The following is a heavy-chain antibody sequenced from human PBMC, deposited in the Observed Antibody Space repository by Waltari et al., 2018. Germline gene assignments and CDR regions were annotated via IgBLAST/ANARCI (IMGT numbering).Heavy chain of an antibody. V-gene: IGHV4-34*01. CDR2: INHSGST. Sequence: QVQLQQWGAGLLKPSETLSLTCAVYGGSFSGYYWGWIPQPPGKGLEWIGEINHSGSTNYNPSLKSRVTISVDTSKNQFSLKLSSVTAADTAVYYCARAHYYDSSGYWDWGQGTLVTVSS. J-gene: IGHJ4*02. CDR1: GGSFSGYY. D-gene: IGHD3-22*01. CDR3: ARAHYYDSSGYWD.